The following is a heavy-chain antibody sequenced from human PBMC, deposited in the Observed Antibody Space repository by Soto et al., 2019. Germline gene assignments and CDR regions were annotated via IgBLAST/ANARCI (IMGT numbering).Heavy chain of an antibody. CDR3: ASDRLGGFGDDYYYGMDV. V-gene: IGHV4-30-4*01. D-gene: IGHD3-10*01. CDR1: GGSISSGDYY. Sequence: QVQLQESGPGLVKPAQTLSLTCTVSGGSISSGDYYWSWISQPPGKGLAWIGYIYYSGSTYYNPSLKSRVTISVDTSKNQSSLNLSSVTAADTAVYYCASDRLGGFGDDYYYGMDVWGQGTTVTVSS. J-gene: IGHJ6*02. CDR2: IYYSGST.